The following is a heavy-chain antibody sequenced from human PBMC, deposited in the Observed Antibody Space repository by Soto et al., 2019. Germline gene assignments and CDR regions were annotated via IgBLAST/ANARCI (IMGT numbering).Heavy chain of an antibody. Sequence: ASVKVSCKASGYTFTGYYMHWVRQAPGQGLEWMGLINPNSGGTNYAQKFQGWVTMTRDTSISTAYMELSRLRSDDTAVYYCARVVTGTDDAFDIWGQGTMVTVSS. J-gene: IGHJ3*02. CDR1: GYTFTGYY. D-gene: IGHD1-20*01. CDR3: ARVVTGTDDAFDI. V-gene: IGHV1-2*04. CDR2: INPNSGGT.